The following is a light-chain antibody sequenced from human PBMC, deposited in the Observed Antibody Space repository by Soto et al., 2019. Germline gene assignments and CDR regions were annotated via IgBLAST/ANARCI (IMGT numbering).Light chain of an antibody. CDR2: GAS. Sequence: EIVMTQSPATLSVSPGARATLSCRASQSVSSNLAWYQQKPGQAPRLLIYGASTRATGIPARFSGSGSGTDFTLTISRLEPEDFAVYHCQHFHNWPLTVGQGTKVDI. CDR3: QHFHNWPLT. J-gene: IGKJ1*01. V-gene: IGKV3-15*01. CDR1: QSVSSN.